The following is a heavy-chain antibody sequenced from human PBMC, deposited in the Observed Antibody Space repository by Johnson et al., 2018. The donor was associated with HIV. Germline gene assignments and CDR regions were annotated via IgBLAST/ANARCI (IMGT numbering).Heavy chain of an antibody. CDR2: ISYDGSNK. Sequence: QVQLVESGGGLVRPGGSLRLSCVASGFTFSDYAMHWVRQAPGKGLEWVAVISYDGSNKFYADSVKGRFTISRDNSKNTLYLQMNSLRTEDTAVYYCAKETPSSGGTFDIWGQGTMVTVSS. V-gene: IGHV3-30*04. CDR1: GFTFSDYA. CDR3: AKETPSSGGTFDI. J-gene: IGHJ3*02. D-gene: IGHD6-25*01.